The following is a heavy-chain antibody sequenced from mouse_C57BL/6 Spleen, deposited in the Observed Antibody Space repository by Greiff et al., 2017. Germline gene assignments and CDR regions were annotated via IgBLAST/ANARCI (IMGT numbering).Heavy chain of an antibody. V-gene: IGHV1-9*01. J-gene: IGHJ4*01. CDR3: ARSDSKYCYYAMGD. Sequence: QVQLQQSGAELMKPGASVKLSCKATGYTFTGYWIEWVKQRPGHGLEWIGEILPGSGSTNYNEKFKGKATFTVDKSSNTAYMQLNSLTTEDSAIYYCARSDSKYCYYAMGDRGQAPSVTV. D-gene: IGHD2-5*01. CDR1: GYTFTGYW. CDR2: ILPGSGST.